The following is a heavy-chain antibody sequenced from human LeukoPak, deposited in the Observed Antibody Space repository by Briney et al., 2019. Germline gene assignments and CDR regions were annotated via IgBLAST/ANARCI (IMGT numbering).Heavy chain of an antibody. D-gene: IGHD3-22*01. J-gene: IGHJ3*01. CDR3: AKSTYYYDTFVNAFDF. V-gene: IGHV4-38-2*02. CDR1: GYSISSGYY. Sequence: PSETLSLTCTVSGYSISSGYYWGWIRQPPGKGLEWIGSIYHSGSTYYNPSLKSRVAISVDTSKNQFSLKLSSVTAVDTAVYYCAKSTYYYDTFVNAFDFWGQGTVVTVSS. CDR2: IYHSGST.